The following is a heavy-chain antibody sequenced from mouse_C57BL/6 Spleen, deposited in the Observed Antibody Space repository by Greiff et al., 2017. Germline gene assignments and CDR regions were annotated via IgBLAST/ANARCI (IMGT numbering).Heavy chain of an antibody. V-gene: IGHV1-64*01. Sequence: VQLQQPGAELVKPGASVKLSCKASGYTFTSYWMHWVKQRPVQGLEWIGMIHPNSGSTNYNEKFKSKATLTVDKSSSTAYMQLSSLTSEDSAVYYCAREGYGEYFDVWGTGTTVTVSS. J-gene: IGHJ1*03. CDR2: IHPNSGST. CDR3: AREGYGEYFDV. D-gene: IGHD3-2*02. CDR1: GYTFTSYW.